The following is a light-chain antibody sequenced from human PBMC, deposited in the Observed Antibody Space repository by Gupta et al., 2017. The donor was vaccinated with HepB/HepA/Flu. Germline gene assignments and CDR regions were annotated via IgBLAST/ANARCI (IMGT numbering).Light chain of an antibody. Sequence: QSALTQPASVSGSPGQSITISCPGASSDIGTYNLVSWYQQHPGKAPKLIIYDVNERPSGISDRFSGSKSGNTASLTISGLQAEDEAEYYCCSFGGNNKVICGGGTQLTVL. V-gene: IGLV2-23*02. J-gene: IGLJ2*01. CDR2: DVN. CDR3: CSFGGNNKVI. CDR1: SSDIGTYNL.